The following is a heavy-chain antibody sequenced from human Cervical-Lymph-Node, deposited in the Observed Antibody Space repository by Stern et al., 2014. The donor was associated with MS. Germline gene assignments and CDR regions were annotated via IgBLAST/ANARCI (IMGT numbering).Heavy chain of an antibody. CDR1: GFTFSSYG. J-gene: IGHJ4*02. V-gene: IGHV3-33*01. D-gene: IGHD2/OR15-2a*01. CDR3: ARGYFEGSY. CDR2: IWYDGSNK. Sequence: VQLVESGGGVVQPGRSLRLSCAASGFTFSSYGMHWVRQAPGKGLEWVAVIWYDGSNKYYAASVKGRFTISRDNSKNSLYLQMTSLRAEDTAVYYCARGYFEGSYWGQGTLVTVSS.